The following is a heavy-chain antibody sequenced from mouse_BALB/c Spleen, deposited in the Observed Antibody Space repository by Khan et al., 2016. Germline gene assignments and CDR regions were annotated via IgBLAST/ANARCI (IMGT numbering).Heavy chain of an antibody. D-gene: IGHD1-1*01. V-gene: IGHV1-7*01. Sequence: QVRLQQSGAELAKPGASVKMSCKASGYTFTSYWMHWVKQRPGQGLEWIGYINPSTGYTEYNQKFKDKATLTADKSSSTAYMQLSSLTSEDSAVYYCARAYYYGSSYRYFDVWGAGTTVTVSS. J-gene: IGHJ1*01. CDR3: ARAYYYGSSYRYFDV. CDR1: GYTFTSYW. CDR2: INPSTGYT.